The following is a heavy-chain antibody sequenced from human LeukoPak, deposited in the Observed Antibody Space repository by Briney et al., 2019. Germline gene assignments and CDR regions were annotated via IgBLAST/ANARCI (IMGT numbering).Heavy chain of an antibody. CDR1: GDSGSSNSVT. CDR2: TYYRSTWYN. Sequence: SQTLSLTCAISGDSGSSNSVTWNWIRQSPSRGLEWLGRTYYRSTWYNDYAVSVRGRITVNPDTSKNQFSLHLNSVTPEGTAVYYCARRLTQYDCFDPWGQGILVTVSS. V-gene: IGHV6-1*01. J-gene: IGHJ5*02. CDR3: ARRLTQYDCFDP. D-gene: IGHD2-2*01.